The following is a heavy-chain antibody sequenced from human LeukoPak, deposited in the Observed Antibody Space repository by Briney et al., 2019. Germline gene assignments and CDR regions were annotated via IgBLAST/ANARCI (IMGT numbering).Heavy chain of an antibody. CDR3: ARYFYYDSSTYYAYMDV. Sequence: SETLPLTCTVSDGSMRSRYWSWIRQPPGKGLEWIGYIYYSGSTNYNPALKSRVTISVDTSTNQFSLKLNSVTAADTAIYYCARYFYYDSSTYYAYMDVWGKGPRSPSPQ. D-gene: IGHD3-22*01. CDR2: IYYSGST. CDR1: DGSMRSRY. J-gene: IGHJ6*01. V-gene: IGHV4-59*11.